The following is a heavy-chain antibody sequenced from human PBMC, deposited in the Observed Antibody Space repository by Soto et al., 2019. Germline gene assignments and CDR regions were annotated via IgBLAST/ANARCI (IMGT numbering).Heavy chain of an antibody. V-gene: IGHV4-39*07. CDR2: INHSGST. J-gene: IGHJ6*02. CDR1: GFSLSTSGM. D-gene: IGHD2-21*02. Sequence: SGPTLVNPTQTLTLTCTFSGFSLSTSGMCVSWIRQPPGKGLEWIGEINHSGSTNYNPSLKSRVTISVDTSKNQFSLKLSSVTAADTAVYYCAREETAWPLAYGLDVWGQGTTVTVSS. CDR3: AREETAWPLAYGLDV.